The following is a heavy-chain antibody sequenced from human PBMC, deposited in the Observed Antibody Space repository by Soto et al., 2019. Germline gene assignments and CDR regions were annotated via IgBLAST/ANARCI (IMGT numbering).Heavy chain of an antibody. J-gene: IGHJ4*01. CDR1: GFTFSSYW. CDR3: ARGTFRYYDSSGYYFDY. V-gene: IGHV3-7*03. D-gene: IGHD3-22*01. Sequence: LRLSSAASGFTFSSYWMSWVRQAPGKGLEWVANIKQDGSEKYYVDSVKGRFTISRDNAKNSLYLQMNSLRAEDTAVYYCARGTFRYYDSSGYYFDYWGHGXLVTVSS. CDR2: IKQDGSEK.